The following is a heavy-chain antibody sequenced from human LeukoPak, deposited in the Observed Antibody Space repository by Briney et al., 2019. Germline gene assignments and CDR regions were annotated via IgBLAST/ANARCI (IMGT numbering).Heavy chain of an antibody. CDR1: GGSISSGGYY. Sequence: SETLSLTCTVSGGSISSGGYYWSWIRQHPGKGLEWIGYIYYSGSTYYNPSLKSRVTISVDTSKNQFSLKLGSVTAADTAVYYCARDLGLNWNYEKNAFDIWGQGTMVTVSS. J-gene: IGHJ3*02. D-gene: IGHD1-7*01. CDR3: ARDLGLNWNYEKNAFDI. CDR2: IYYSGST. V-gene: IGHV4-31*03.